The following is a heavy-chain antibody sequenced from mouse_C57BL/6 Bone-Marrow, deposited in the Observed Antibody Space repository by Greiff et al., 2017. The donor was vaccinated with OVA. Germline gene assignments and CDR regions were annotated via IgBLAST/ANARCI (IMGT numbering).Heavy chain of an antibody. V-gene: IGHV1-64*01. CDR3: AILLLRSLFDY. Sequence: QVQLQQPGAELVKPGASVKLSCKASGYTFNSYWMHWVKQRPGQGLEWIGMIHPNSGSTNYNEKFKSKATLTVDKSSSTAYMQLSSLTSEYSAVYYCAILLLRSLFDYWGQGTTLTVSS. J-gene: IGHJ2*01. CDR2: IHPNSGST. CDR1: GYTFNSYW. D-gene: IGHD1-1*01.